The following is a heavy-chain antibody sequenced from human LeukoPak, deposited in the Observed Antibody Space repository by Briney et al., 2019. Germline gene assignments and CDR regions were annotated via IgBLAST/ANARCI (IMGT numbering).Heavy chain of an antibody. D-gene: IGHD3-3*01. J-gene: IGHJ6*03. CDR3: ARVIMSSVYYYYLDV. CDR1: GGSISPYY. CDR2: ISDSGST. V-gene: IGHV4-59*01. Sequence: PSETLTLTCTVSGGSISPYYWSWIQQPPGKGLQWIGYISDSGSTNYNPSLKSRVTISEYTSKNQFSLKLSSVTAADTAVYYCARVIMSSVYYYYLDVWGKGTTVTVSS.